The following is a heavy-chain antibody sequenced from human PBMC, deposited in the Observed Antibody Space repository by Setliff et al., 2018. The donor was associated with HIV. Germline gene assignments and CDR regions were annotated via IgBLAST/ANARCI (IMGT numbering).Heavy chain of an antibody. V-gene: IGHV1-2*02. CDR2: INPNSGGT. D-gene: IGHD2-2*01. J-gene: IGHJ5*02. Sequence: ASVKVSCKASGYTFTGYYMHWVRQAPGQGLEWMGWINPNSGGTNYAQKFQGRVTMTRDTSTSTAYMELRSLRSDDTAVYYCARGTTPLGWFDPWGQGTLVTVSS. CDR1: GYTFTGYY. CDR3: ARGTTPLGWFDP.